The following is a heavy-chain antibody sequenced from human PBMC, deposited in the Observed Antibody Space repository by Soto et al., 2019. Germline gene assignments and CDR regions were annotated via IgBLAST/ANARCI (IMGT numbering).Heavy chain of an antibody. V-gene: IGHV1-2*02. D-gene: IGHD1-26*01. CDR1: GDTHTIYF. J-gene: IGHJ4*02. Sequence: ASVKVSCKASGDTHTIYFIHWLRQAPSQGLEWMGWINSVSGGANYAPRFQGRVAMTRDRSSATAFMELSRLRSDDTAVYYCARGGSYYAHWGQGTLVTVSS. CDR3: ARGGSYYAH. CDR2: INSVSGGA.